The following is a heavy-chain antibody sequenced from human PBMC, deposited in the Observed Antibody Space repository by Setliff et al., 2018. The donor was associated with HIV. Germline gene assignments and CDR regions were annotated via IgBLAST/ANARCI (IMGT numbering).Heavy chain of an antibody. CDR1: SGSFSSRHY. V-gene: IGHV4-39*01. CDR3: ARHQSGYNFSPFDN. D-gene: IGHD5-12*01. J-gene: IGHJ4*02. Sequence: SETLSLTCTISSGSFSSRHYWGWIRQSPGKGLEWVGSVSYSGTTYYNPSLRSRITISVDTSKNQFSLIVSSVTAADTATYYCARHQSGYNFSPFDNWGLGSLVTVSS. CDR2: VSYSGTT.